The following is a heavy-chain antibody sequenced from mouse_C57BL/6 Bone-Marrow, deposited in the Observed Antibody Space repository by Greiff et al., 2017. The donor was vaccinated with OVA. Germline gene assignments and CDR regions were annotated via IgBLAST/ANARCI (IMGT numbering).Heavy chain of an antibody. J-gene: IGHJ2*01. CDR3: ARGITTVVFDY. CDR1: GFTFSDYY. CDR2: ISNGGGST. V-gene: IGHV5-12*01. Sequence: EVKLMESGGGLVQPGGSLKLSCAASGFTFSDYYMYWVRQTPEKRLEWVAYISNGGGSTYYPDTVKGRFTISRDNAKNTLYLQMSRLKSEDTAMYYCARGITTVVFDYWGQGTTLTVSS. D-gene: IGHD1-1*01.